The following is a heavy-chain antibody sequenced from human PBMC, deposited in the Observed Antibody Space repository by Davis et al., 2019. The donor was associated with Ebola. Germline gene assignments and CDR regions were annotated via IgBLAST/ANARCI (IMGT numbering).Heavy chain of an antibody. D-gene: IGHD1-26*01. J-gene: IGHJ5*02. V-gene: IGHV1-69*04. CDR3: ARVSLGFGFDP. CDR1: GGTFSSYA. Sequence: SVKVSCKASGGTFSSYAISWVRQAPGQGLEWMGRIIPILGIANYAQKFQGRVTITADKSTSTAYMELSSLRSEDTAVYYCARVSLGFGFDPWGQGTLVTVSS. CDR2: IIPILGIA.